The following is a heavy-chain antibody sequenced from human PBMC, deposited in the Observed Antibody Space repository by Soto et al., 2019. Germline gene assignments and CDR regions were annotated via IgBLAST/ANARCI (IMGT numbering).Heavy chain of an antibody. J-gene: IGHJ6*02. CDR1: GFTFSSYG. CDR3: ARDLWDIVVGYGMDV. D-gene: IGHD2-2*01. CDR2: IWYDGSNK. V-gene: IGHV3-33*01. Sequence: QVQLVESGGGVAQPGRSLRLSCAASGFTFSSYGMHWVRQAPGTGLEGVAVIWYDGSNKYHADSVKGRFTISRDNSKNTLYLQMNSLRVEDTAVYYCARDLWDIVVGYGMDVWGQVTTVTVTS.